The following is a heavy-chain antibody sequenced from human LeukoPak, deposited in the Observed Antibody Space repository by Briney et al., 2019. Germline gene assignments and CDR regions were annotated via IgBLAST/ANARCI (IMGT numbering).Heavy chain of an antibody. Sequence: GGSLRLSCAASGFTFSSYAMSWVRQAPGKGLEWVSAISGSGGSTYYADSVKGRFTISRDNSKNTLYLQMNSLRAEDTAVYYCAKDRKLRFLEWRRVCYFHYWGQGTLVTVSS. V-gene: IGHV3-23*01. CDR2: ISGSGGST. CDR1: GFTFSSYA. D-gene: IGHD3-3*01. CDR3: AKDRKLRFLEWRRVCYFHY. J-gene: IGHJ4*02.